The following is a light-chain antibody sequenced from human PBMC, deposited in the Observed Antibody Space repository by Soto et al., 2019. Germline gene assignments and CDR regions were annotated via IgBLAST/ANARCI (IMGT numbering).Light chain of an antibody. CDR2: DAS. V-gene: IGKV1-5*01. Sequence: DIQMTQSPSTLSASVGDRVTITCRASQSISRSLAWYQQKPGKAPNLLIYDASSLESGVPSRFSGSGFGTEFTLTISSLQPDDFATYYCQQYNSYSYTFGQGTKLEI. CDR1: QSISRS. J-gene: IGKJ2*01. CDR3: QQYNSYSYT.